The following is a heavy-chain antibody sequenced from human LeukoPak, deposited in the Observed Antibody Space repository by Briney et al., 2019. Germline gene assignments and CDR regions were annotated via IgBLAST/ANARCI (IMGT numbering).Heavy chain of an antibody. V-gene: IGHV3-48*03. CDR1: GFTFSSYE. Sequence: QAGGSLRLSCAASGFTFSSYEMNWVRQAPGKGLEWVSYISSSGSTIYYADSVKGRFTISRDNAKNSLYLQMNSLRAEDTAVYYCARGYYDFWSGPSDAFDIWGQGTMVTVSS. CDR3: ARGYYDFWSGPSDAFDI. CDR2: ISSSGSTI. J-gene: IGHJ3*02. D-gene: IGHD3-3*01.